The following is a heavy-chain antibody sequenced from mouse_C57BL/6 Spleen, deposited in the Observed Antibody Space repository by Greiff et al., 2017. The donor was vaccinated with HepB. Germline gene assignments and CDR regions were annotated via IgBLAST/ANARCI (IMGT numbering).Heavy chain of an antibody. D-gene: IGHD2-4*01. Sequence: EVKLMESGGGLVKPGGSLKLSCAASGFTFSSYAMSWVRQTPEKRLEWVATISDGGSYTYYPDNVKGRFTISRDNAKNNLYLQMSHLKSEDTAMYYCARDYDYDEGFDDWGQGTTLTVSS. V-gene: IGHV5-4*01. CDR1: GFTFSSYA. J-gene: IGHJ2*01. CDR2: ISDGGSYT. CDR3: ARDYDYDEGFDD.